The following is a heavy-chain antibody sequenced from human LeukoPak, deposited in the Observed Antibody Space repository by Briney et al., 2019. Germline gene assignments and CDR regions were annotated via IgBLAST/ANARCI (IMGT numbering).Heavy chain of an antibody. J-gene: IGHJ4*02. CDR3: AREDPRGSGFDY. CDR1: GFTFSNYD. Sequence: PGGSLRLSCAASGFTFSNYDMHWVRQPPGRGLEWVSTIGTAGYTTYPDSVKGGFTVSRENAKNSLYLQMNSLRAGDTAVYYCAREDPRGSGFDYWGQGTLVTVSS. D-gene: IGHD2-15*01. V-gene: IGHV3-13*04. CDR2: IGTAGYT.